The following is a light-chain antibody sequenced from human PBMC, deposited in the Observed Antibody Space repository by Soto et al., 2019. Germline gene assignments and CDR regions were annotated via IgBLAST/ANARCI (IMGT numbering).Light chain of an antibody. V-gene: IGKV1-9*01. CDR3: QQLNSYSTWT. CDR2: AAS. CDR1: QGISSY. J-gene: IGKJ1*01. Sequence: IQLTQSPSSLSASVGDRVTITCRASQGISSYLAWYQQKPGKAPKLLIYAASTLQSGVPSRFSGSGSGTDFTLTISILQPEDFATYYCQQLNSYSTWTFGQGTKVEIK.